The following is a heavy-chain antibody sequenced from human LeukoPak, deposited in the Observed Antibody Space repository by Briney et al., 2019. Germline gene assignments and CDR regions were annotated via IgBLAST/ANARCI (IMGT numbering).Heavy chain of an antibody. J-gene: IGHJ4*02. CDR1: GYTLTELS. V-gene: IGHV1-24*01. D-gene: IGHD1-26*01. CDR3: ATQVGRIVGATTGDY. CDR2: FDPEDGET. Sequence: ASVKVSCKVSGYTLTELSMHWVRQAPGTGLEWMGGFDPEDGETIYAQKFQGRVTMTEDTSTDTAYMELSSLRSEDTAVYYCATQVGRIVGATTGDYWGQGTLVTVSS.